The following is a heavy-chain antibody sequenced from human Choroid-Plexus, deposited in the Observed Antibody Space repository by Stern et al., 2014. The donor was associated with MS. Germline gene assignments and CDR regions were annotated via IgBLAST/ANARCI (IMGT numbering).Heavy chain of an antibody. V-gene: IGHV3-30*18. CDR3: AKDRQYLTYFFDH. CDR1: GFTFGSCA. D-gene: IGHD2/OR15-2a*01. J-gene: IGHJ5*02. CDR2: VSYHGSNK. Sequence: VQLLESGGGVVQPGRPLRLSCVASGFTFGSCAMHWVRQAPGKGLEWVAGVSYHGSNKYYADSVKGRFTISRDNSQNTLYIQMSSLRPEDTAVYYCAKDRQYLTYFFDHWGQGSLVTVSS.